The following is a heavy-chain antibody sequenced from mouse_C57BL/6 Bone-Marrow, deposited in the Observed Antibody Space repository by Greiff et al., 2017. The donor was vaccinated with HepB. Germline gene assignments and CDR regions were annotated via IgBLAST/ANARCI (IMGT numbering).Heavy chain of an antibody. V-gene: IGHV1-50*01. CDR3: GGGYYRYYFDY. D-gene: IGHD2-3*01. CDR1: GYTFTSYW. J-gene: IGHJ2*01. Sequence: VQLQQPGAELVKPGASVKLSCKASGYTFTSYWMQWVKQRPGQGLEWIGEIDPSDSYTNYNQKFKGKATLTVDTSSSTAYMQLSSLTSEDSAVYYCGGGYYRYYFDYWGQGTTLTVSS. CDR2: IDPSDSYT.